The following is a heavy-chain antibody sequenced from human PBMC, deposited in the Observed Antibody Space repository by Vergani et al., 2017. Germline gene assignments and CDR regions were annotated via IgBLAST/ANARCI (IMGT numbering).Heavy chain of an antibody. CDR1: GYTFTSYG. D-gene: IGHD6-13*01. CDR3: AGDDIYLYSRTIYYGMDV. Sequence: QVQLVQSGAEVKKPGASVKVSCKASGYTFTSYGISWVRQAPGQGLEWMGWISAYNGNTNYAQKLQGRVTMTTDTSTSTAYMELRSLRSDDTAVYYCAGDDIYLYSRTIYYGMDVWGQGTTVTVSS. CDR2: ISAYNGNT. V-gene: IGHV1-18*01. J-gene: IGHJ6*02.